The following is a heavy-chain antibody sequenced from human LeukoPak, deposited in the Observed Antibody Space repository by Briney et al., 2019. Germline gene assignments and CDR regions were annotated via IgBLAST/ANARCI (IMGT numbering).Heavy chain of an antibody. J-gene: IGHJ4*02. V-gene: IGHV4-34*01. CDR1: GASISSYY. D-gene: IGHD3-22*01. Sequence: SETLSLTCTVSGASISSYYWSWIRQPPGKGLEWIGEINHSGSTNCNPSLKSRVTISVDTSKNQFSLKLSSVTAADTAVYYCASTGQGSSGSSVDYWGQGTLVTVSS. CDR3: ASTGQGSSGSSVDY. CDR2: INHSGST.